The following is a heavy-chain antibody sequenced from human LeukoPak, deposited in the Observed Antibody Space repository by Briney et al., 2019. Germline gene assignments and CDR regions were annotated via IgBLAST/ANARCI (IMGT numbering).Heavy chain of an antibody. CDR2: IKSDGSST. Sequence: GGSLRLSCAASGSTFSRYWMHWVRQAPGKGLVWVSCIKSDGSSTSIADSAKGRFTISRDNAKNTVYLQMNSLRAEDTAVYYCVRDNRSYNFDYWGQGTLVTVSS. V-gene: IGHV3-74*01. J-gene: IGHJ4*02. CDR3: VRDNRSYNFDY. D-gene: IGHD1-26*01. CDR1: GSTFSRYW.